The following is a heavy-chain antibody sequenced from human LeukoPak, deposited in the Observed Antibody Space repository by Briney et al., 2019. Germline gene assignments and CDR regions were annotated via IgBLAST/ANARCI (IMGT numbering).Heavy chain of an antibody. V-gene: IGHV3-73*01. CDR1: GFTFSGSA. J-gene: IGHJ4*02. CDR2: IRGKANSYAT. Sequence: GGSLRLSCAASGFTFSGSAIHWVRQASGKGLEWVGRIRGKANSYATTYAASVKGRFTISRDDSKNTAYLQMNSLKTEDTAVYYCTRPHYYDSSGYLGYWGQGTLVTVSS. CDR3: TRPHYYDSSGYLGY. D-gene: IGHD3-22*01.